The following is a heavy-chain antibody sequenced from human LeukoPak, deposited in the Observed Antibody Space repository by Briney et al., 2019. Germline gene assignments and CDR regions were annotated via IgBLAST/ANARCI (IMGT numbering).Heavy chain of an antibody. V-gene: IGHV4-38-2*02. CDR2: SHFAGRT. CDR1: GYSISSGFF. Sequence: SETLSLTCSVSGYSISSGFFWGWIRQPPGKGLEWIGSSHFAGRTYYNPSLCSRVTISLDTSKNQFSLKLASVTAADTALYFCSRDHWDLSDSSPTDYWGQGVLVTVS. J-gene: IGHJ4*02. CDR3: SRDHWDLSDSSPTDY. D-gene: IGHD7-27*01.